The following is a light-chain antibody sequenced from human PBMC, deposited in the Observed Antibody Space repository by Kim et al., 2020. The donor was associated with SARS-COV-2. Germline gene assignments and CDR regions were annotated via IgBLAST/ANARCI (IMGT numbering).Light chain of an antibody. CDR1: QSVSK. CDR3: QQYNIWRI. J-gene: IGKJ1*01. Sequence: EIVMTQSPATLSVSPGERATLSCRASQSVSKLAWYQQRPGQAPRLLIYGASTRATGIPARFSGSGSGTEFTLTISSLQSEDFAVYYCQQYNIWRIFGQGTKVDIK. CDR2: GAS. V-gene: IGKV3-15*01.